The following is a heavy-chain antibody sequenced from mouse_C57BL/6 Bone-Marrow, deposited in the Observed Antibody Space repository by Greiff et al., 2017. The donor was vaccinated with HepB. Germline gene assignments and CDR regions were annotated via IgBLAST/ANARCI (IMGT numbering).Heavy chain of an antibody. CDR2: IFPGSGST. J-gene: IGHJ3*01. CDR3: SRGTTVVDLGFAY. D-gene: IGHD1-1*01. CDR1: GYTFTDYY. V-gene: IGHV1-75*01. Sequence: QVQLKESGPELVKPGASVKISCKASGYTFTDYYINWVKQRPGQGLEWIGWIFPGSGSTYYNEKFKGKATLTVDKSSSTAYMLLSSLTSEDSAVYFWSRGTTVVDLGFAYWGQGTLVTVSA.